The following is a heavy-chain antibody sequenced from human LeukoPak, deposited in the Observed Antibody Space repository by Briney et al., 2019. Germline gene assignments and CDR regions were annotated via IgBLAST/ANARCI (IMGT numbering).Heavy chain of an antibody. CDR2: IHYSGST. D-gene: IGHD1-26*01. CDR1: GGSISSSRFY. J-gene: IGHJ4*02. V-gene: IGHV4-39*01. Sequence: PSETLSLTCIVSGGSISSSRFYWGWIRQPPGKGLEWIGTIHYSGSTYYNPSLKSRVTISADTSKNQFSLKLSSVTAADTAVYYCARHQYIGVSGSYYASYFDYWGQGTLVTVSS. CDR3: ARHQYIGVSGSYYASYFDY.